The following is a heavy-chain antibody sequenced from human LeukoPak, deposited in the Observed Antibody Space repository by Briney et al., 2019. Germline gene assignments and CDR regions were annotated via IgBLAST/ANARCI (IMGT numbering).Heavy chain of an antibody. D-gene: IGHD2-2*01. CDR3: AKDKNQLLSDAFDI. CDR1: GFSFDDYG. CDR2: INRNGDTA. V-gene: IGHV3-20*04. J-gene: IGHJ3*02. Sequence: PGGSLRLSCATSGFSFDDYGMSWVRQAPGKGLEWVSGINRNGDTASYADSVKGRFTISRDNSKNSLYLQMNSLRTEDTALYYCAKDKNQLLSDAFDIWGQGTMVTVSS.